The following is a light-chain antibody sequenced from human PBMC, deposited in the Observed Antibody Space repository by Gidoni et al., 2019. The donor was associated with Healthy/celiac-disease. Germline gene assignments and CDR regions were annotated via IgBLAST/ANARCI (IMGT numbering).Light chain of an antibody. CDR3: QQGYSYPLT. J-gene: IGKJ4*02. CDR1: PGIRND. CDR2: AAS. V-gene: IGKV1-6*01. Sequence: AIQMTQSPSSLSASVGDRVRITCRASPGIRNDVGWYQQKPGKAPKLMNDAASSLQSGVPTRCSGRGWGKYFTITIRRLHQEDVANYCYQQGYSYPLTFGEGTKVEIK.